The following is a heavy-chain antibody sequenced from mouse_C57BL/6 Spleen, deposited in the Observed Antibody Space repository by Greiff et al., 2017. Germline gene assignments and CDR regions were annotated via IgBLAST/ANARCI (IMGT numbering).Heavy chain of an antibody. CDR2: IDPNSGGT. J-gene: IGHJ2*01. CDR1: GYTFTSYW. CDR3: ARSTFITTVVYLDD. D-gene: IGHD1-1*01. V-gene: IGHV1-72*01. Sequence: QVQLQQPGAELVKPGASVKLSCKASGYTFTSYWMHWVKQRPGRGLEWIGSIDPNSGGTKYNEKFKSKATLTVDKPSSTAYMPLSRLTSEDSAVYYCARSTFITTVVYLDDWGQGTTLTVSS.